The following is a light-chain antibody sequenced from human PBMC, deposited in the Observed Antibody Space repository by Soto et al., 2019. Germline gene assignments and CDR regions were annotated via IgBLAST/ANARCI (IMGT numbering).Light chain of an antibody. CDR1: QSVSSSY. J-gene: IGKJ3*01. V-gene: IGKV3-20*01. CDR2: GAS. Sequence: ENALTQSPGTLYLSPWERATLSCRASQSVSSSYLAWYQQKPGQAPRLLIYGASSRATGIPDRFSGSGYGTDFTLNISRLRPEDVAVYDCQQYGSTPRFTFGHGNKVDIK. CDR3: QQYGSTPRFT.